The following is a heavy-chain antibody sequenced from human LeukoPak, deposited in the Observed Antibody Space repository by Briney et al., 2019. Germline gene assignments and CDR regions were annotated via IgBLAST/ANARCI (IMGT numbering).Heavy chain of an antibody. CDR1: GGSISSSSYY. CDR2: IYYSGST. V-gene: IGHV4-39*01. Sequence: SETLSLTCTVSGGSISSSSYYWGWIRQPPGKGLEWIGSIYYSGSTYYNPSLKSRVTISVDTSKNQFSLKQSSVTAADTAVYYCARRGYMVRGSYYFDYWGQGTLVTVSS. CDR3: ARRGYMVRGSYYFDY. D-gene: IGHD3-10*01. J-gene: IGHJ4*02.